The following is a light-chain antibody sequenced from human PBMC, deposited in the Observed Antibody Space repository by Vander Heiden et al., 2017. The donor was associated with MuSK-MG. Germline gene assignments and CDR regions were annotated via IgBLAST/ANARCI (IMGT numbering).Light chain of an antibody. Sequence: QAGLPQPPSVPTRLRQTATLTCTGNSHLVGNQGAPWLQQHQGHPPKLLSYRNNNRPSGISERFSASRSGNTASLTITGLQPEDEADYYCSAWDSSRSALVFGGGTKLTVL. CDR2: RNN. CDR3: SAWDSSRSALV. CDR1: SHLVGNQG. J-gene: IGLJ2*01. V-gene: IGLV10-54*02.